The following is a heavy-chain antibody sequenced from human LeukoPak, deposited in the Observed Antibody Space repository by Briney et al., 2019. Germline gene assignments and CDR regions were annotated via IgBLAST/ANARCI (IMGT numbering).Heavy chain of an antibody. D-gene: IGHD6-13*01. V-gene: IGHV3-48*03. Sequence: PGGSLRLSCAGSGFTFSRYEMKWVRQAPGKGLEWVSYISSSGSTRYYADSVKGRFIISRDNAKNSLYLLMNSLRAEDTAVYYCARDFLSIAAVENNWFGPWGQGTLVTVSS. CDR2: ISSSGSTR. J-gene: IGHJ5*02. CDR3: ARDFLSIAAVENNWFGP. CDR1: GFTFSRYE.